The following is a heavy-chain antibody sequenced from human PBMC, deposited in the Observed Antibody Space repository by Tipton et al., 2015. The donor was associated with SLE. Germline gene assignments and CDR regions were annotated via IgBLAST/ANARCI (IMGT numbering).Heavy chain of an antibody. D-gene: IGHD6-19*01. V-gene: IGHV3-30*02. CDR3: TTDLIAVAGY. CDR1: GFTFSSYG. J-gene: IGHJ4*02. CDR2: IRYDGSNK. Sequence: SLRLSCAASGFTFSSYGMHWVRQAPGKGLEWVAFIRYDGSNKYYADSVKGRFTISRDNSKNTLYLQMNSLKTEDTAVYYCTTDLIAVAGYWGQGTLVTVSS.